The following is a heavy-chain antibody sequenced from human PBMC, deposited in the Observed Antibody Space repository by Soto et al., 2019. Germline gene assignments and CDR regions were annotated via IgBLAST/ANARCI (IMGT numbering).Heavy chain of an antibody. CDR1: GYAFTGYY. J-gene: IGHJ4*02. CDR3: ARGYSSSWYLDYFDY. Sequence: ASVKVSCKAAGYAFTGYYMHWVRQALGQGLEWMGWINPNSGGTNYEQKFQGRVTMTRDTSISTAYMELSRLRSDDTAVYYCARGYSSSWYLDYFDYWGQGTLVTVSS. D-gene: IGHD6-13*01. V-gene: IGHV1-2*02. CDR2: INPNSGGT.